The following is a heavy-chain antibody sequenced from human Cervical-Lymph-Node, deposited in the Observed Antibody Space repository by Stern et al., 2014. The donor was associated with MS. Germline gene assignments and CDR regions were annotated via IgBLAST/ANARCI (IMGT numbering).Heavy chain of an antibody. CDR2: ISAYNVNT. D-gene: IGHD1-14*01. CDR3: ARHSIKGYNCFDT. V-gene: IGHV1-18*01. J-gene: IGHJ5*02. CDR1: GFALTSVG. Sequence: QVQMVQSGAELKKPGASVQVSCKASGFALTSVGISWVRQAPGQGLGWMGWISAYNVNTNYAQRFQDRFNMTTDTSTSTAYMELRSLRSDDTAVYYCARHSIKGYNCFDTWGQGTLVTVSS.